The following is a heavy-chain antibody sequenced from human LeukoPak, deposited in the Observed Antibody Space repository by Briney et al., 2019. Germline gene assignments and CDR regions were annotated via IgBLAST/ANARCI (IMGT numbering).Heavy chain of an antibody. D-gene: IGHD6-6*01. V-gene: IGHV3-21*01. CDR1: GFTFSSYS. CDR2: ISSSSSYI. J-gene: IGHJ4*02. Sequence: GGSLRLSCAASGFTFSSYSMNWVRQAPGKGLEWVSSISSSSSYIYYADSVKGRFTISRDNAKNSLYLQMNSLRAEDTAVYYCARDFSEGSSSPSDYWGQGTLVTVSS. CDR3: ARDFSEGSSSPSDY.